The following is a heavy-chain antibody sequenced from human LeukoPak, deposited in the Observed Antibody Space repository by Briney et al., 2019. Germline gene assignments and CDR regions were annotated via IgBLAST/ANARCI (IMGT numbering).Heavy chain of an antibody. CDR3: AKDAGVVVATLYPKLFDY. D-gene: IGHD2-15*01. J-gene: IGHJ4*02. CDR1: GFSFSSYG. Sequence: GGNLRLSCAASGFSFSSYGMSWVRQAPGKGLEWVSVISGSGGSTYYADSVKGRFTISRDNSKNTLYLQMNSLRAEDTAVYYCAKDAGVVVATLYPKLFDYWGQGTLVTVSS. CDR2: ISGSGGST. V-gene: IGHV3-23*01.